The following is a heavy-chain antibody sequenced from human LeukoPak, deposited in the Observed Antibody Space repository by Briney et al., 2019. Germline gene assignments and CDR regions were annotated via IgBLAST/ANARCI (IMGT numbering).Heavy chain of an antibody. D-gene: IGHD5-18*01. Sequence: GGSLRLSCAASGFTFSSYPMTWARQAPGKGLEWVSAISGSGGSTYYADSVKGRFTISRDNSKNTLYLQMNSLRAEDTAVYYCAKDRRSDTHYFDYWGQGTLVTVSS. V-gene: IGHV3-23*01. CDR1: GFTFSSYP. CDR2: ISGSGGST. J-gene: IGHJ4*02. CDR3: AKDRRSDTHYFDY.